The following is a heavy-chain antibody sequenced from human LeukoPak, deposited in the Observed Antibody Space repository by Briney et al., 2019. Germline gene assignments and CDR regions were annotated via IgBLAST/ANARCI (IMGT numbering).Heavy chain of an antibody. CDR1: GFTFSSYA. Sequence: GGSLRLSRAASGFTFSSYAMHWVRQAPGKGLEYVSAISSNGGTTYYANSVKGRFTISRDNAQKSLYLQMNSLRAEDTAVYYCARDDGGDFNDAFDIWGQGTMVAVSS. V-gene: IGHV3-64*01. CDR3: ARDDGGDFNDAFDI. CDR2: ISSNGGTT. J-gene: IGHJ3*02. D-gene: IGHD2-21*02.